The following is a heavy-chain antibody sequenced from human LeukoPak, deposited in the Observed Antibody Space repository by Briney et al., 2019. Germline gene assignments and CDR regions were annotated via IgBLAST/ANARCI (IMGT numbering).Heavy chain of an antibody. D-gene: IGHD6-13*01. Sequence: GGSLRLSCVASGFTFSDYSMNWVRQAPGKGLEWVSYISSSTSTMYYADSVKGRFTISRDNAKNSLYLQMDSLRDEDTAVYYRAHSNWVYWGQGTLVTVSS. CDR2: ISSSTSTM. CDR3: AHSNWVY. J-gene: IGHJ4*02. V-gene: IGHV3-48*02. CDR1: GFTFSDYS.